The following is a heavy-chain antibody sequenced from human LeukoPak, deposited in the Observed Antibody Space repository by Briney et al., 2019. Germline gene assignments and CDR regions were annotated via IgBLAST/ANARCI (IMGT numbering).Heavy chain of an antibody. CDR1: GGSISSYY. Sequence: PSETLSLTCTVSGGSISSYYWSWIRQPPGKGLEWIGYIYHSGTTNYNPSLKSRVTISVDTSKNQFSLKLSSVTAADTAVYYCARLRVAGTLDYWGQGTLVTVSS. J-gene: IGHJ4*02. CDR3: ARLRVAGTLDY. CDR2: IYHSGTT. D-gene: IGHD6-19*01. V-gene: IGHV4-59*08.